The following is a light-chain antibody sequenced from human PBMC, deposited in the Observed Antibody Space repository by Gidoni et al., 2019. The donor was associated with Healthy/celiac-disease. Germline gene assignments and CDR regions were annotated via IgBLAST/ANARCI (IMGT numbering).Light chain of an antibody. CDR1: QSVSSY. J-gene: IGKJ5*01. CDR2: DAS. V-gene: IGKV3-11*01. CDR3: QQRSNWPLFT. Sequence: DIVLTQSPATLSLSPGDRATLSCRASQSVSSYLDWYQQKPGQAPRLLIYDASNRATSIPARFSGSGSGTDFTLTISSLEPDDVAVYYCQQRSNWPLFTFGQGTQLEIK.